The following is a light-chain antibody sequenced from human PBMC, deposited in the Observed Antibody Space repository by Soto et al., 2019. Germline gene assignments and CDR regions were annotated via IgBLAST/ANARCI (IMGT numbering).Light chain of an antibody. CDR1: QSVTSSC. CDR2: TTS. J-gene: IGKJ3*01. V-gene: IGKV3-20*01. CDR3: QQCGGSPLFS. Sequence: DIVLTQSPATLSLSPGERATLSCTASQSVTSSCLAWYQHKPGQAPRLLIHTTSTRATDIPDRFSGSGSGTDFTLTISRLQPEDVAVYYCQQCGGSPLFSFGHGTRVDI.